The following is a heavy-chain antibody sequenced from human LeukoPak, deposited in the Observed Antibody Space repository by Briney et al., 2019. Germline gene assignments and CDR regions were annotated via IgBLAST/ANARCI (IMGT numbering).Heavy chain of an antibody. D-gene: IGHD3-10*01. J-gene: IGHJ4*02. Sequence: PGGSLRLSCAASGFTVSSNYMSWVRLAPGKGLEWVSVIYSGGSTYYADSVKGRFTISRDNSKNTLYLQMNSLRAEDTAVYYCARDSTYGSGFVDYWGQGTLVTVSS. CDR3: ARDSTYGSGFVDY. V-gene: IGHV3-66*01. CDR2: IYSGGST. CDR1: GFTVSSNY.